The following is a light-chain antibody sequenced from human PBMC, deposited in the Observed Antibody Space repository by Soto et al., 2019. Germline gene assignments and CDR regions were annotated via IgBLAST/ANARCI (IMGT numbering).Light chain of an antibody. J-gene: IGLJ1*01. Sequence: QSLLAQPPSVSGAPGQRVTISCTGSSSNIGAGYEVRWYQQLPGTAPKLLIYDNTNRPSGVPDRFSGSKSGTSASLAITGLQAEDEADYYCQSYDRSLSGGVFGTGTKVTVL. V-gene: IGLV1-40*01. CDR3: QSYDRSLSGGV. CDR2: DNT. CDR1: SSNIGAGYE.